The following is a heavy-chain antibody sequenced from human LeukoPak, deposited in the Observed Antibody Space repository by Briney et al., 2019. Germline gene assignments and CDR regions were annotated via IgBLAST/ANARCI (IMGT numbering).Heavy chain of an antibody. V-gene: IGHV1-46*01. D-gene: IGHD6-13*01. CDR3: ASSDSRNDAFDI. CDR2: INPSGGST. J-gene: IGHJ3*02. CDR1: GYTFTSYY. Sequence: GASVKVSCKASGYTFTSYYMHWVRQAPGQGLERMGIINPSGGSTSYAQKFQGRVTMTRDMSTSTVYMELSSLRSEDTAVYYCASSDSRNDAFDIWGQGTMVTVSS.